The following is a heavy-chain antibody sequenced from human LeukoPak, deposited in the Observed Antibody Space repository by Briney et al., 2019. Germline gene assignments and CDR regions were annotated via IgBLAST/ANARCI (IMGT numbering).Heavy chain of an antibody. J-gene: IGHJ4*02. CDR3: AREYSAFDY. Sequence: PSETLSLTCTVSGDPLSSYSNDKWSWIRQPPGKGLEWIGYIYYHGSTNYNPSLKSRVTFSVDTSKNQFSLKLSSVTAADTAVYYCAREYSAFDYWGQGTLVTVSS. D-gene: IGHD6-13*01. CDR2: IYYHGST. V-gene: IGHV4-61*01. CDR1: GDPLSSYSND.